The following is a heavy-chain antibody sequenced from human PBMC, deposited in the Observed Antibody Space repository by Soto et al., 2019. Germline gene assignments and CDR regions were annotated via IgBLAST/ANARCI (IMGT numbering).Heavy chain of an antibody. CDR2: INPNSGGT. D-gene: IGHD3-16*01. J-gene: IGHJ4*02. CDR3: ARDLGLEGAY. V-gene: IGHV1-2*02. Sequence: ASVKVSCKASGYTFTGYYMHWVRQAPGQGLEWMGWINPNSGGTNYAQKFQGRVTMTRDTSISTAYMELSRLRSEDTAVYYCARDLGLEGAYWGQGTLVTVSS. CDR1: GYTFTGYY.